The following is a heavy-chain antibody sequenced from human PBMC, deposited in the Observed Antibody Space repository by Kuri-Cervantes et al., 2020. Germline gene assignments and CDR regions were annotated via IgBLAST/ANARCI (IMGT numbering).Heavy chain of an antibody. CDR3: AASNMVRGVIHAFDI. J-gene: IGHJ3*02. CDR1: GGSISSGGYY. D-gene: IGHD3-10*01. Sequence: LRLSCTVSGGSISSGGYYWSWIRQHPGKGLEWIGYIYYSGSTYYNPSLKSRVTISVDTSKNQFSLKLSSVTAADTAVYYCAASNMVRGVIHAFDIWGQGTMVTVSS. V-gene: IGHV4-31*03. CDR2: IYYSGST.